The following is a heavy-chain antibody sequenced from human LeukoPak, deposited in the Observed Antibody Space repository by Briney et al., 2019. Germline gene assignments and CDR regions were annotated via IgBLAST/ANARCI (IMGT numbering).Heavy chain of an antibody. D-gene: IGHD4-17*01. CDR1: GFTVSSNY. Sequence: GGSLRLSCAASGFTVSSNYMSWVRQAPGKGLEWGSVIYSGGSTYYADSVKGRFTISRDNSKNTLYLQMNSLRAEDTAVYYCARSRLPTTVDYWGQGTLVTVSS. V-gene: IGHV3-53*01. CDR2: IYSGGST. J-gene: IGHJ4*02. CDR3: ARSRLPTTVDY.